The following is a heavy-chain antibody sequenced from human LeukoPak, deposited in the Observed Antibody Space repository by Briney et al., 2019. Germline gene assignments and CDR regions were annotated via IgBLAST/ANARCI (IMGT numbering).Heavy chain of an antibody. Sequence: GGSLRLSCAASGFTFSSYNMNWVRQAPGKGLEWVSSISDYSSYIYYADSVKGRFTISRDNAKNSLYLQMKSLRAEDTAVYYCATQDDRGAFDYWGQGTLVTVSS. J-gene: IGHJ4*02. CDR3: ATQDDRGAFDY. CDR2: ISDYSSYI. CDR1: GFTFSSYN. V-gene: IGHV3-21*01. D-gene: IGHD1-1*01.